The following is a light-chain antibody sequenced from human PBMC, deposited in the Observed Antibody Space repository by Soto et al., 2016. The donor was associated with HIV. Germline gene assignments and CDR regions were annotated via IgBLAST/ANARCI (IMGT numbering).Light chain of an antibody. CDR3: QMRDSATDHPV. CDR1: NIADRP. Sequence: SYVPTQPPSLSVAPGETARVTCGGYNIADRPVLWYQQKPGQAPVLVIYDDSDRPSGIPERFSGFNSGNTATLTISRVEAGDAADYYCQMRDSATDHPVFGGGTRLTVL. V-gene: IGLV3-21*04. J-gene: IGLJ2*01. CDR2: DDS.